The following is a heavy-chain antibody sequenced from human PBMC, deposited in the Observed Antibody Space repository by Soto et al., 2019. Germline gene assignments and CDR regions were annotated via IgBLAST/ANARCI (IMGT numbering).Heavy chain of an antibody. Sequence: QVQLVQSGAEVKKPGASVKVSCKASGYNFITYDINWVRQAPGQGLEWMGWVNAHSGQTEFAQKFQGRLTMTTNTSTTTAYMELSSLRSEDTAIFCCARAEAWNFISWVDTWGQGTLVTVAS. J-gene: IGHJ5*02. CDR1: GYNFITYD. CDR3: ARAEAWNFISWVDT. CDR2: VNAHSGQT. V-gene: IGHV1-8*01. D-gene: IGHD1-1*01.